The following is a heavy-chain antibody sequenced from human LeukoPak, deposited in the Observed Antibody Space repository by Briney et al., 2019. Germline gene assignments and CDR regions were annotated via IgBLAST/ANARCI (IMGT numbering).Heavy chain of an antibody. Sequence: ASETLSLTCAVYGGSFSGYYWSWIRQPPGKGLEWIGEINHSGSTNYNPSLKSRVTISVDTSKNQFSLKLSSVTAADTAVYYCARQGGCSSTSCYYYYYYYMDVWGKGTTVTVSS. CDR1: GGSFSGYY. CDR3: ARQGGCSSTSCYYYYYYYMDV. J-gene: IGHJ6*03. V-gene: IGHV4-34*01. D-gene: IGHD2-2*01. CDR2: INHSGST.